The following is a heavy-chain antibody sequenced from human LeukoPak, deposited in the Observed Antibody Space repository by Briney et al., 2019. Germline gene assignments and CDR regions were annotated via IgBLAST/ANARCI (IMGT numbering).Heavy chain of an antibody. CDR1: GGSVSSSRYY. Sequence: PPETLSLTCTVSGGSVSSSRYYWGWIRQPPGKGLEWIASLYYSGSTYYNPSLKSRVTISVDTSKNQFSLKLSSVTAADTAVYYCARVSGDYYYYYMDVWGKGTTVTVSS. CDR3: ARVSGDYYYYYMDV. J-gene: IGHJ6*03. D-gene: IGHD3-10*01. CDR2: LYYSGST. V-gene: IGHV4-39*01.